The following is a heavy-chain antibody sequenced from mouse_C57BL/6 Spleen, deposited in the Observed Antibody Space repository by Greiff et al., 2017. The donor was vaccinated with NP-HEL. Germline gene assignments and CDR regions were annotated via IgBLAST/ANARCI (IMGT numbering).Heavy chain of an antibody. CDR2: IRNKANGYTT. V-gene: IGHV7-3*01. Sequence: EVKLVESGGGLVQPGGSLSLSCAASGFTFTDYYMSWVRQPPGKALEWLGFIRNKANGYTTESSASVKVRFTISRDNSQSILYLQMNALRAEDSATYYCARYYYGSSYAMDYWGQGTSVTVSS. J-gene: IGHJ4*01. CDR1: GFTFTDYY. D-gene: IGHD1-1*01. CDR3: ARYYYGSSYAMDY.